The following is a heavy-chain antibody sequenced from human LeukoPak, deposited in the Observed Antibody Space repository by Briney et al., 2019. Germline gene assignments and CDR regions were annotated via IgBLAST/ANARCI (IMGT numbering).Heavy chain of an antibody. D-gene: IGHD2-2*01. V-gene: IGHV4-39*01. CDR2: IYYSGST. J-gene: IGHJ4*02. CDR1: GGSISSSSYY. CDR3: ARASRHIDY. Sequence: PSETLSLTCTVSGGSISSSSYYWGWIRQPPGKGLEWIGSIYYSGSTYYNPSLKSRVTISVDTSKNQFSLKLSSVTAADTAVYYCARASRHIDYWAQGTLVTVSS.